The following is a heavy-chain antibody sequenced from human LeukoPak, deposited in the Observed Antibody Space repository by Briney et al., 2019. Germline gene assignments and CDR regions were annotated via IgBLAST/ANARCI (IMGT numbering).Heavy chain of an antibody. CDR2: INPSGGST. CDR1: GYTFTSCY. V-gene: IGHV1-46*01. CDR3: ARVARPMDTEYYFDY. D-gene: IGHD3/OR15-3a*01. J-gene: IGHJ4*02. Sequence: GASVKVSCKASGYTFTSCYMHWVRQAPGQGLEWMGIINPSGGSTSYAQKFQGRVTMTRDTSTSTVYMELSSLRSEDTAVYYCARVARPMDTEYYFDYWGQGTLVTVSS.